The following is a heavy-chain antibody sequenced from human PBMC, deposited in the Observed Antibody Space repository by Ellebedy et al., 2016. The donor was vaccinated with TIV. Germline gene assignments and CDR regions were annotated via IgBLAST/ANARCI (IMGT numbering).Heavy chain of an antibody. CDR2: INGDGRNT. CDR3: AKGTSSGFNYDRVGFEY. J-gene: IGHJ4*02. D-gene: IGHD3-22*01. CDR1: GFTFGSFA. V-gene: IGHV3-23*01. Sequence: GGSLRLSCAASGFTFGSFAMHWVRQAPGKGLEWLSVINGDGRNTYHADSVKGRFTIARDNSKNTLYLQVDRLSTEDTAVYICAKGTSSGFNYDRVGFEYWGQGILVTVSS.